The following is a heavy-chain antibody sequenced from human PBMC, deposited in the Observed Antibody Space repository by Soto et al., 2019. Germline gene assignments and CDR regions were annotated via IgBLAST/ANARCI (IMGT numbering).Heavy chain of an antibody. J-gene: IGHJ3*02. V-gene: IGHV1-18*01. Sequence: QVQLVQSGAEVKKPGASVKVSCKASGYTFTSYGISWVRQAPGQGLEWMGWISAYNGNTHYAQKLQGRVTMNTDTSTRTAYRELRSLRSDDTAVYYCATQSIAVAGMDAFDIWGQGTMVTVSS. D-gene: IGHD6-19*01. CDR1: GYTFTSYG. CDR3: ATQSIAVAGMDAFDI. CDR2: ISAYNGNT.